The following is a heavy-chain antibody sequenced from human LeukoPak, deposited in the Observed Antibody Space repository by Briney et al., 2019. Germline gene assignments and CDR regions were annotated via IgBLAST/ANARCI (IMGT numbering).Heavy chain of an antibody. CDR3: ARDSLGGSGWYDHFDY. V-gene: IGHV3-66*01. CDR1: GFTVSSNY. Sequence: GGSLRLSCAASGFTVSSNYMSWVRQAPGKGLEWVSVIYSGGSTYYADFVKGRFTISRDNSKNTLYLQMNSLRAEDTAVYYCARDSLGGSGWYDHFDYWGQGTLVTVSS. J-gene: IGHJ4*02. CDR2: IYSGGST. D-gene: IGHD6-19*01.